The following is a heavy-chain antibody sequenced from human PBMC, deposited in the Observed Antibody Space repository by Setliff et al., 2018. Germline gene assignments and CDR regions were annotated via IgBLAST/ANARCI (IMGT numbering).Heavy chain of an antibody. V-gene: IGHV1-2*02. CDR3: ARQPYSTTYYYYYYYMDV. CDR1: GYTFTGHY. J-gene: IGHJ6*03. Sequence: ASVKVSCKASGYTFTGHYIHWVRQAPGQGLEWLGWINPRTGATNYARKFQGRVTMSIDTSKNQFSLNLNSVTAADTAVYYCARQPYSTTYYYYYYYMDVWGKGTTVTVSS. D-gene: IGHD6-13*01. CDR2: INPRTGAT.